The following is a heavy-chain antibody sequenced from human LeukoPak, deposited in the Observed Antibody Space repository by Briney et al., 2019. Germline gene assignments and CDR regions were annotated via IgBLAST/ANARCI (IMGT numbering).Heavy chain of an antibody. V-gene: IGHV4-4*07. CDR3: ARENSGSYREFDY. CDR1: GGSISSYY. CDR2: IYTSGST. J-gene: IGHJ4*02. Sequence: KSSETLSLTCTVSGGSISSYYWSWIRQPAGKGLEWIGRIYTSGSTNYSASLKSRVSMSVDTSKNRFSLKLSSVTAADTAVFYCARENSGSYREFDYWGQGTLVTVSS. D-gene: IGHD1-26*01.